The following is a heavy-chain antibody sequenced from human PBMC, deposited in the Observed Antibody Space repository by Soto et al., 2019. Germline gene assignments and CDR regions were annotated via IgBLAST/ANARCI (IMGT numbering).Heavy chain of an antibody. CDR1: GYTFSAYT. V-gene: IGHV1-3*01. D-gene: IGHD3-3*02. CDR3: ARDTETLGPRANDALDI. Sequence: AASVKVSCKATGYTFSAYTMNWVRQAPGQSFEWMGWINAGSGNTKYSQNFQGRVSITRDTSASTVYMELTGLTSEDTAVYYCARDTETLGPRANDALDIWGQGTMVTVSS. J-gene: IGHJ3*02. CDR2: INAGSGNT.